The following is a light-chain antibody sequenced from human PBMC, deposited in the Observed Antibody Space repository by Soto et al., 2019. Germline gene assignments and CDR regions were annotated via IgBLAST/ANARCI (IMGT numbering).Light chain of an antibody. CDR3: QQYNSYSGT. Sequence: DIQMTQSASSLSASVGDRVTITWRASQSISSWLAWYQQKPGKAPKLLIYDASSLESGVPSRFSGSGSGTECTLTISSLQPDDVATYYCQQYNSYSGTLGQGTKVDI. J-gene: IGKJ1*01. V-gene: IGKV1-5*01. CDR2: DAS. CDR1: QSISSW.